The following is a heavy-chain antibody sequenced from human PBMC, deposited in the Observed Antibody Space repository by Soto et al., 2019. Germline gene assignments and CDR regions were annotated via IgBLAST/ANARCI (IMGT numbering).Heavy chain of an antibody. CDR1: GGTFSSYA. V-gene: IGHV1-69*01. J-gene: IGHJ6*02. D-gene: IGHD1-26*01. CDR2: IIPIFGTA. CDR3: ARGDSGSYHRYYYYGMDV. Sequence: QVQLVQSGAEVKKPGSSVKVSCKASGGTFSSYAISWVRQAPGQGLEWMRGIIPIFGTANYAQKFQGRVTITADESTSTAYMELSSLRSEDTAVYYCARGDSGSYHRYYYYGMDVWGQGTTVTVSS.